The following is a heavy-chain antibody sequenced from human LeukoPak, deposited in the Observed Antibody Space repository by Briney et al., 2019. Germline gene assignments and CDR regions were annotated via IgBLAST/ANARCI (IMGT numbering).Heavy chain of an antibody. V-gene: IGHV1-18*01. CDR2: ISAYNGNT. Sequence: ASVKVSCKASGYTFNNYAISWVRQAPGQGLEWMGWISAYNGNTNYAQKLQGRVTMTTDTSTSTAYMELRSLRSDDTAVYYCARPLAKYSYGTDYWGQGTLVTVSS. J-gene: IGHJ4*02. D-gene: IGHD5-18*01. CDR3: ARPLAKYSYGTDY. CDR1: GYTFNNYA.